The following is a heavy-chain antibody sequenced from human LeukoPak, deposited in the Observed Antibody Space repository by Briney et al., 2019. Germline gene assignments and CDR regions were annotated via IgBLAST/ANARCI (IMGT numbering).Heavy chain of an antibody. CDR1: GFTFGKYW. Sequence: GGSLRLSCVASGFTFGKYWMSWVRQAPGKGLEWVANIKLDGSEKNCVDSVKGRFTISRDNTKNSLYLQMNSLRAEDTAVFYCARDQYDTWSRRGNFDSWGQGTLVIVSS. V-gene: IGHV3-7*03. D-gene: IGHD3-3*01. CDR3: ARDQYDTWSRRGNFDS. CDR2: IKLDGSEK. J-gene: IGHJ4*02.